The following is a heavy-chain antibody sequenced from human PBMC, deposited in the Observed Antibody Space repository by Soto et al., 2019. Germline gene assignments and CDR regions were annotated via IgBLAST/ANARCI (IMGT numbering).Heavy chain of an antibody. V-gene: IGHV1-58*02. CDR3: AADPNAVPAAPGLAFDI. J-gene: IGHJ3*02. Sequence: SVKVSCKASGFTFTSSAMQWVRQARGQRLEWIGWIVVGSGNTNYAQKFQERVTITRDMSTSTAYMELSSLRSEDTAVYYCAADPNAVPAAPGLAFDIWGQGTMVTV. CDR1: GFTFTSSA. D-gene: IGHD2-2*01. CDR2: IVVGSGNT.